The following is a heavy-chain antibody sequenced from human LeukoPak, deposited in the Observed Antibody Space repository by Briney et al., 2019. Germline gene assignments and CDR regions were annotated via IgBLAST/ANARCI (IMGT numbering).Heavy chain of an antibody. CDR1: GGSVSSGSYY. CDR2: IYYSGST. J-gene: IGHJ4*02. Sequence: SETLSLTCTVSGGSVSSGSYYWGWIRQPPGKGLEWIGYIYYSGSTNYNPSLKSRVTISVDTSKNQFSLKLSSVTAADTAVYYCAREDYYDSSGYFYWGQGTLVTVSS. D-gene: IGHD3-22*01. V-gene: IGHV4-61*01. CDR3: AREDYYDSSGYFY.